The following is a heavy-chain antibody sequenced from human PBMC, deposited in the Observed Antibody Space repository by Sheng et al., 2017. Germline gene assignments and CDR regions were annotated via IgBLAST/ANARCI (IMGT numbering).Heavy chain of an antibody. J-gene: IGHJ6*03. V-gene: IGHV1-69*04. Sequence: QVQLVQSGAEVKKPGSSVKVSCKASGGTFSSYAISWVRQAPGQGLEWMGGIITILGIVDYAQKFQGRVSITADKSTSTAYMELSSLRSEDTAVYYCARDRGSGYSGSDYYYYMDVWGKGTTVTVSS. CDR2: IITILGIV. D-gene: IGHD5-12*01. CDR3: ARDRGSGYSGSDYYYYMDV. CDR1: GGTFSSYA.